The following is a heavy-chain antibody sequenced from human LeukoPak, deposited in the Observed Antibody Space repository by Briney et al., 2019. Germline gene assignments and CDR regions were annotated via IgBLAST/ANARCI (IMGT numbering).Heavy chain of an antibody. J-gene: IGHJ3*02. CDR1: GFTFSAYW. D-gene: IGHD6-19*01. Sequence: GGSLRLSCVTSGFTFSAYWMYWVRQVPGKGLVWVSRINSDGVSTTYADFVKGRFTISRDNAKNTLYLQMNTLRAEDTAVYYCARGDIAVAGPRHAFDIWGQGTMVTVSS. CDR2: INSDGVST. V-gene: IGHV3-74*01. CDR3: ARGDIAVAGPRHAFDI.